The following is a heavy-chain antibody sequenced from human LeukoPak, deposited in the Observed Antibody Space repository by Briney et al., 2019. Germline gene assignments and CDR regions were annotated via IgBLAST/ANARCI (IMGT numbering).Heavy chain of an antibody. D-gene: IGHD6-19*01. CDR2: ISSDESST. J-gene: IGHJ5*02. V-gene: IGHV3-74*01. Sequence: GGSLRLSCAASGFTFSSYWMHWVRQAPGKGLVWVPRISSDESSTSYADSVKGRFTISRDNAKNTLYLQMNSLRAEDTAVYYCARGLQAARLAVADSWGQGTLVTVSS. CDR3: ARGLQAARLAVADS. CDR1: GFTFSSYW.